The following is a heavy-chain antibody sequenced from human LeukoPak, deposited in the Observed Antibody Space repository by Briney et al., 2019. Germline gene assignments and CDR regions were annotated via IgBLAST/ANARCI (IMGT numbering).Heavy chain of an antibody. CDR2: IIPIFGTA. D-gene: IGHD2-15*01. CDR3: AREYCSGGSCFPSGYGMDV. CDR1: GGTFSSYA. J-gene: IGHJ6*04. Sequence: SVKVSCKASGGTFSSYAISRVRQAPGQGLEWMGGIIPIFGTANYAQKFQGRVTITADESTSTAYMELSSLRSEDTAVYYCAREYCSGGSCFPSGYGMDVWGKGTTVTVSS. V-gene: IGHV1-69*01.